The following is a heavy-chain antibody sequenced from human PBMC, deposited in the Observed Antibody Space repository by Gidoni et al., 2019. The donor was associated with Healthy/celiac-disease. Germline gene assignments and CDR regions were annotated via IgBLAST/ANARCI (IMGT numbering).Heavy chain of an antibody. CDR3: AGELGYCSSTSCLGGGGMDV. Sequence: QVQLQESGPGLVKPSQTLSLTCTVSGGSISSGSYYWSWIRQPAGKGLEWIGRIYTSGSTNYNPSLKSRVTISVDTSKNQFSLKLSSVTAADTAVYYCAGELGYCSSTSCLGGGGMDVWGQGTTVTVSS. CDR1: GGSISSGSYY. J-gene: IGHJ6*02. V-gene: IGHV4-61*02. D-gene: IGHD2-2*01. CDR2: IYTSGST.